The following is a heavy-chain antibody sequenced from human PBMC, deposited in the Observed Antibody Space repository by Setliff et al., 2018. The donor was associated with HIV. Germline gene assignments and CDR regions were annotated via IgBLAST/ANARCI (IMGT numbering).Heavy chain of an antibody. V-gene: IGHV1-8*02. Sequence: GASVKVSCKASGYTFTSSDINWVRQAPGQGLEWMGWMNPNSGNTGYAQKFQGRVTLTRHTSISTAYMELNSLRSEDTAVYYCARGAWYTSGWYSSRYMDVWGKGTKVTVSS. J-gene: IGHJ6*03. CDR3: ARGAWYTSGWYSSRYMDV. CDR1: GYTFTSSD. D-gene: IGHD6-19*01. CDR2: MNPNSGNT.